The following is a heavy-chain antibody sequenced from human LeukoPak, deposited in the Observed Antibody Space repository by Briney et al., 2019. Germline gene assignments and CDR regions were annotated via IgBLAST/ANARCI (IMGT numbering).Heavy chain of an antibody. Sequence: SVKVSCKASGGTFSIYAISWVRQAPGQGLEWMGRIIPILGIANYAQKFQGRVTITADKSTSTAYMELSSLRSEDTAVYYCARVGGLGGLVVPAATPDYWGQGTLVTVSS. CDR2: IIPILGIA. V-gene: IGHV1-69*04. CDR1: GGTFSIYA. D-gene: IGHD2-2*01. CDR3: ARVGGLGGLVVPAATPDY. J-gene: IGHJ4*02.